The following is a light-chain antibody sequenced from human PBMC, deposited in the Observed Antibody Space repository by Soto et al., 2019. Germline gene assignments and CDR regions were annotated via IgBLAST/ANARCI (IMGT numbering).Light chain of an antibody. CDR2: GNI. CDR1: SSNIGAGYG. Sequence: QSVLTQPPSVSGAPGQRVTISCTGSSSNIGAGYGVHWYQQFPGTAPKLLIYGNINRPSGVPDRFSGSKSGTSASLAIAGLQAEDEADYYCQSYDNRLSGWVFGGGIKLTVL. V-gene: IGLV1-40*01. CDR3: QSYDNRLSGWV. J-gene: IGLJ3*02.